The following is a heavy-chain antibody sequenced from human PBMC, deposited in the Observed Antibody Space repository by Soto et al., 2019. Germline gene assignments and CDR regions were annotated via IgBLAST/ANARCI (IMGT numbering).Heavy chain of an antibody. CDR3: ARDRGSVSYYFIPYGMDV. CDR1: GFTFTSYG. CDR2: ISAYNGNA. J-gene: IGHJ6*02. V-gene: IGHV1-18*01. Sequence: QVQLVQSGAAVKKPGASVKVSCKASGFTFTSYGISWVRQAPGQGLEWMGWISAYNGNANNAQKLQGRVTMTTDTATSTAYMELRSLRSDATAVYYCARDRGSVSYYFIPYGMDVWGQGTTVTV. D-gene: IGHD3-10*01.